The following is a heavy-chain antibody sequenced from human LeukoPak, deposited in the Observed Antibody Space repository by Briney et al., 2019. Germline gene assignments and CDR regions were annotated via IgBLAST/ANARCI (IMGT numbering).Heavy chain of an antibody. V-gene: IGHV3-9*01. D-gene: IGHD4-23*01. Sequence: GGSLRLSCAASGFTFDDYAMHWVRQAPGKGLEWVSGISWNSGSIGYADSVKGRFTISRDNAKNSLYLQMNSLRAEDTALYYCANGRNPTTVAPFDYWGQGTLVTVSS. CDR3: ANGRNPTTVAPFDY. J-gene: IGHJ4*02. CDR2: ISWNSGSI. CDR1: GFTFDDYA.